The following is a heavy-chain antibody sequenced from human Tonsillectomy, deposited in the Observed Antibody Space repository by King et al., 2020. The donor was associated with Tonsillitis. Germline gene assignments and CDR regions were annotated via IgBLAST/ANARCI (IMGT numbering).Heavy chain of an antibody. Sequence: VQPQESGPGLVKPSETLSLTCIVSDGSVSSGSYYWSWIRQPPGKGLEWIGYIYYSGSTNYNPSLKSRVTISVDTSKNQFSLNLRSVTAADTAVYYCARGGLLWFGELSGPDYWGQGTLVTVSS. CDR1: DGSVSSGSYY. V-gene: IGHV4-61*01. J-gene: IGHJ4*02. CDR3: ARGGLLWFGELSGPDY. D-gene: IGHD3-10*01. CDR2: IYYSGST.